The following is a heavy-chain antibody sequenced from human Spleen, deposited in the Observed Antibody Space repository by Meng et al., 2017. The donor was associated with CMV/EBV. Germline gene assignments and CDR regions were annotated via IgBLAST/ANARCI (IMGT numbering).Heavy chain of an antibody. D-gene: IGHD3-22*01. CDR1: GFTFSSYA. V-gene: IGHV3-23*01. Sequence: GGSLRLSRAASGFTFSSYAMNWVRQTPGKGLEWVSSISGSGGSTNYADSVKRRFTISRDNSKNTLYLQMNSLRAEDTAVYYCAQQSTYYDSTGLIYYWGQGTLVTVSS. CDR2: ISGSGGST. J-gene: IGHJ4*02. CDR3: AQQSTYYDSTGLIYY.